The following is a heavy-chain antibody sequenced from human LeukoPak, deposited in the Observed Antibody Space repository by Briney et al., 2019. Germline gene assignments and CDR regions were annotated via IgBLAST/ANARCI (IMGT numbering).Heavy chain of an antibody. D-gene: IGHD3-10*01. J-gene: IGHJ5*02. CDR1: GYTFTTYA. CDR2: INTNTGNP. CDR3: ARANMVRGVGSFLDRNWFDP. V-gene: IGHV7-4-1*02. Sequence: ASVKVSCKASGYTFTTYAMNWVRQAPGQGLEWMGWINTNTGNPTYAQGFTGRFVFSLDTSVSTAYLQISSLKAEDTAVYYCARANMVRGVGSFLDRNWFDPWGQGTLVTVSS.